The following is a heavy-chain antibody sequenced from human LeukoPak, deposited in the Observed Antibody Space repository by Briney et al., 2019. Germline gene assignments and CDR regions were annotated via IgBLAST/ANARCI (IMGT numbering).Heavy chain of an antibody. V-gene: IGHV3-30*18. CDR1: GFTFSSYG. D-gene: IGHD6-13*01. CDR3: AKDREAAAGTCPLGY. J-gene: IGHJ4*02. Sequence: GGSLRLSCAASGFTFSSYGMHWVRQAPGKGLEWVAVISYDGSNKYYADSVKGRFTISRDNSKNTLYLQMNSLRAEDTAVYYCAKDREAAAGTCPLGYWGQGTLVTVSS. CDR2: ISYDGSNK.